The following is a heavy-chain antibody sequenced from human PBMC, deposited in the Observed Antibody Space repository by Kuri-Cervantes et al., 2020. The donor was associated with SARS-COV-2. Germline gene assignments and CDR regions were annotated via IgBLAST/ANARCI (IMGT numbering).Heavy chain of an antibody. CDR3: ARRAKHWYFDL. CDR1: GGPISSSSYY. D-gene: IGHD4/OR15-4a*01. J-gene: IGHJ2*01. CDR2: IYYSGST. V-gene: IGHV4-39*07. Sequence: GSLRLSCTVSGGPISSSSYYWGWIRQPPGKGLEWIGSIYYSGSTYYNPSLKSRVTISVDTSKNQFSLKLSSVTAADTAVYYCARRAKHWYFDLWGRGTLVTVSS.